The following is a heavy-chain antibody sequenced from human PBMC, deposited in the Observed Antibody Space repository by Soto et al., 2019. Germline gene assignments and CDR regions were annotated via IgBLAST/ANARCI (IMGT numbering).Heavy chain of an antibody. CDR2: IWYDGSNK. CDR3: ARDHRIAAATFLDY. J-gene: IGHJ4*03. D-gene: IGHD6-13*01. Sequence: GESLKISCAASGFTFSSYGMHWVRQAPGKGLEWVAVIWYDGSNKYYADSVKGRFTISRDNSKNTLYLQMNSLRAEDTAVYYCARDHRIAAATFLDYWGQGTMVTVSS. V-gene: IGHV3-33*01. CDR1: GFTFSSYG.